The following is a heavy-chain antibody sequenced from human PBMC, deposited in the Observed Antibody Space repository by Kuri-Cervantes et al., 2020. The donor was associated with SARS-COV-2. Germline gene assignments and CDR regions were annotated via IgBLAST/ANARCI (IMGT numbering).Heavy chain of an antibody. J-gene: IGHJ4*02. CDR2: IYYSGST. Sequence: ESLKISCTVSGGSISSYYWSWIRQPPGKGLEWIGYIYYSGSTNYNPSLKSRVTISVDTSKNQFSLKLSSVTAADTAVYYCARDRLGRYYFDYWGQGTLFTVSS. V-gene: IGHV4-59*01. D-gene: IGHD7-27*01. CDR3: ARDRLGRYYFDY. CDR1: GGSISSYY.